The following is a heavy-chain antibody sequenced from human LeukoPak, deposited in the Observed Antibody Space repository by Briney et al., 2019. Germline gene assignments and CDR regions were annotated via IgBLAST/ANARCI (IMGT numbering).Heavy chain of an antibody. J-gene: IGHJ4*02. CDR1: GGSISSSSYY. V-gene: IGHV4-39*07. CDR3: ARDRGHSSSWYFRGPYYFDY. D-gene: IGHD6-13*01. CDR2: FYYSGST. Sequence: SETLSLTCTVSGGSISSSSYYWGWIRQPPGKGLEWIGSFYYSGSTYYTPSLKSRVTISVDTSKNQFSLKLSSVTAADTAVYYCARDRGHSSSWYFRGPYYFDYWGQGTLVTVSS.